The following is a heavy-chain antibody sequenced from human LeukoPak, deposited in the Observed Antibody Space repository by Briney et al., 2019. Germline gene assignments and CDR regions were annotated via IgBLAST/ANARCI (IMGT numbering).Heavy chain of an antibody. Sequence: GRSLRLSCAASGFTFSSYGMHWVRQAPGKGLEWVAVISYDGSNKYYTDSVKGRFTISRDNSKNTLYLQMNSLRAEDTAVYYCARNSGWYLGYFDYWGQGTLVTVSS. CDR3: ARNSGWYLGYFDY. J-gene: IGHJ4*02. CDR2: ISYDGSNK. D-gene: IGHD6-19*01. CDR1: GFTFSSYG. V-gene: IGHV3-30*03.